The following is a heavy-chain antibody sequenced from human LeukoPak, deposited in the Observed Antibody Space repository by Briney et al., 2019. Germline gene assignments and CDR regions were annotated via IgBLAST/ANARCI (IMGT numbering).Heavy chain of an antibody. CDR2: INTNTGNP. CDR1: GYTFTSYA. J-gene: IGHJ6*02. CDR3: ARERSVQWLVGSYYYGMDV. V-gene: IGHV7-4-1*02. Sequence: GASVKVSCKASGYTFTSYAMNWVRQAPGQGLEWMGWINTNTGNPTYAQGFTGRFVFSLDTSVSTAYLQISSLKAEDTAVYYCARERSVQWLVGSYYYGMDVWGQGTTVTVSS. D-gene: IGHD6-19*01.